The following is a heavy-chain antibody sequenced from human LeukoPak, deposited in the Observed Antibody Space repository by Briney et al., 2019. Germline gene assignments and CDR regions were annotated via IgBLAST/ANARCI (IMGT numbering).Heavy chain of an antibody. V-gene: IGHV1-46*01. CDR2: ISPSGGST. J-gene: IGHJ6*03. D-gene: IGHD3-10*01. CDR1: GYTFTGYY. Sequence: ASVKVSCKASGYTFTGYYMHWVRQAPGQGLEWMGVISPSGGSTTYAQKFQGRVTLTRDMSTSTDYLELSSLRSEDTAVYYCARESFVLWFGELFYYYYYMDVWGKGTTVTISS. CDR3: ARESFVLWFGELFYYYYYMDV.